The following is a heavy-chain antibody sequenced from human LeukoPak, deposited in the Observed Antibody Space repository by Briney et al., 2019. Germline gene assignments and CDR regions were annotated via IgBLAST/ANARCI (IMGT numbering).Heavy chain of an antibody. CDR2: IYYSGST. CDR3: ARPLRTFSGYSSSLEFDP. J-gene: IGHJ5*02. V-gene: IGHV4-39*01. D-gene: IGHD6-13*01. CDR1: GGSISSSSYY. Sequence: PSETLSLTCTVSGGSISSSSYYWGWIRQPPGKGLEWIGSIYYSGSTYYNPSLKSRVTISVDTSKNQFSLKLSSVTAADTAVYYCARPLRTFSGYSSSLEFDPWGQGTLVTVSS.